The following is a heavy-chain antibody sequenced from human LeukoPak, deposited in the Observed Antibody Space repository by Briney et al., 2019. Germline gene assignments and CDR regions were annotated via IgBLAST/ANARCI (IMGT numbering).Heavy chain of an antibody. J-gene: IGHJ6*03. D-gene: IGHD1-26*01. Sequence: GGSLRLSCAASGFTFSSYSINWVRQAPGKGLEWVSCISSSSSYIYYADSMKGRFSISRDNAKNTLYLQMNSLRAEDTAVYYCAKVLRRISYYYMDVWGKGTTVTISS. CDR1: GFTFSSYS. CDR2: ISSSSSYI. V-gene: IGHV3-21*05. CDR3: AKVLRRISYYYMDV.